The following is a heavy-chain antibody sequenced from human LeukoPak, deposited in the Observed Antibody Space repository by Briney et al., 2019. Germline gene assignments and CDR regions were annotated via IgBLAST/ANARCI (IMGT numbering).Heavy chain of an antibody. Sequence: ASVKVSCKVSGYTLTELSMHWVRQAPGKGLEWMGGFDPEDGETIYAQKFQGRVTMTEDTSTDTAYMELSSLRSEDTAVYYCATLRYCSSTSCYPRGYNWFDPWGQGTLVTVSS. CDR1: GYTLTELS. D-gene: IGHD2-2*01. J-gene: IGHJ5*02. CDR2: FDPEDGET. V-gene: IGHV1-24*01. CDR3: ATLRYCSSTSCYPRGYNWFDP.